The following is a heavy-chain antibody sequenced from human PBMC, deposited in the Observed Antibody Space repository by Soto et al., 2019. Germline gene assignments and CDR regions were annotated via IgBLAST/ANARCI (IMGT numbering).Heavy chain of an antibody. J-gene: IGHJ5*02. CDR3: AREVEQQLAYNWFDP. D-gene: IGHD6-13*01. V-gene: IGHV3-74*01. CDR1: GFTFSSYW. CDR2: INSDGSST. Sequence: GGSLRLSCAASGFTFSSYWMHWVRQAPGKGLVWVSRINSDGSSTSYADSVKGRFTISRDNAKNTLYLQMNSLTPEDTAVYYCAREVEQQLAYNWFDPWGQGTLVTVSS.